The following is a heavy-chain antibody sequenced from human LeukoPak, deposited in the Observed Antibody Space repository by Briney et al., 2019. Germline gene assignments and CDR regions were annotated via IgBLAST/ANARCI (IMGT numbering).Heavy chain of an antibody. Sequence: GGSLRLSRDASGFTLSDYAMHWVRQAPGKGLEWVALISYPRSYQYYIDSVKGRFTSSRDDSKNTFYLQMNSLRAEDTALYYCAKDKVTMVRGVFDYWGQGTLVTVSS. CDR2: ISYPRSYQ. D-gene: IGHD3-10*01. V-gene: IGHV3-30*14. CDR1: GFTLSDYA. CDR3: AKDKVTMVRGVFDY. J-gene: IGHJ4*02.